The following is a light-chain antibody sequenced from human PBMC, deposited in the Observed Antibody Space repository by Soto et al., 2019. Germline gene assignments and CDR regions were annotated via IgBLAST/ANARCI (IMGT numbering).Light chain of an antibody. V-gene: IGLV2-8*01. J-gene: IGLJ6*01. CDR2: EVS. CDR1: SSDIGGYNY. Sequence: QSALTQPPSASGSPGQSVTISCTGTSSDIGGYNYVSWYQQHPGKAPKLIIYEVSKRPSGVPDRFSGSKSGNTASLTVSGLQAEDEADYYCSSYTSNNFNVFGTGTQLTVL. CDR3: SSYTSNNFNV.